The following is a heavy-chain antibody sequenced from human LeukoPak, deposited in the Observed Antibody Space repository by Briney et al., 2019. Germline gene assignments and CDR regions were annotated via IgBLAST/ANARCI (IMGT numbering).Heavy chain of an antibody. CDR2: ISYSGNI. CDR1: GGSISSSTYY. Sequence: SETLSLTCTVSGGSISSSTYYWGWIRQPPGKKLEWIGSISYSGNIYYNPSLKSRVTISVDTSKNQFSLKLSSVTAADTAVYYCARQRRLELPDYWGQGTLVTVSS. J-gene: IGHJ4*02. V-gene: IGHV4-39*01. CDR3: ARQRRLELPDY. D-gene: IGHD3-16*01.